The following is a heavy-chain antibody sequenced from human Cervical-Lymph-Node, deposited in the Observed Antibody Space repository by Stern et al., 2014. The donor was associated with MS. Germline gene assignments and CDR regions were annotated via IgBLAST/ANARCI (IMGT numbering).Heavy chain of an antibody. CDR3: LGVGDAMHV. J-gene: IGHJ6*02. V-gene: IGHV3-30*03. CDR2: ISFVGSNE. CDR1: GFSLNSLG. Sequence: VPLVESGGGVVQPGRSLRLSCAVSGFSLNSLGMHWVRQAPGKGLEWVAVISFVGSNERYGDSVKGRFSISRDISNNTLYLQMNSLRPEDTAVYYCLGVGDAMHVWGQGTTVIVSS.